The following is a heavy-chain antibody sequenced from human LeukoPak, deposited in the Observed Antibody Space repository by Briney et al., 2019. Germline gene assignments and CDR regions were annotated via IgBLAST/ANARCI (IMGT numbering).Heavy chain of an antibody. CDR3: AREEGVKPRIDAFDI. CDR2: ISSSGSTI. J-gene: IGHJ3*02. Sequence: GGSLRLSCAASGFTFSSSEMNWVRQAPGKGLEWVSYISSSGSTIFNADSVKGRFTISRDNAKNSLYLQTNSLRAEDTAVYYCAREEGVKPRIDAFDIWGQGTMVIVSS. D-gene: IGHD1-14*01. CDR1: GFTFSSSE. V-gene: IGHV3-48*03.